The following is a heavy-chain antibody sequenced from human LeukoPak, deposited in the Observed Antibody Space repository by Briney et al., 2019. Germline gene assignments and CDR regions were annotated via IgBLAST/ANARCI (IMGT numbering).Heavy chain of an antibody. CDR1: EFTFSPYA. V-gene: IGHV3-23*01. CDR2: ISDSGANT. D-gene: IGHD6-19*01. CDR3: AKSMTLQWRGFFDL. J-gene: IGHJ2*01. Sequence: GGSLRLSFAASEFTFSPYAMSWVRQAPGKDLEGVSTISDSGANTYYADSVRGRFTISRDNSKNTLYLQKNSLRADDTAIYYCAKSMTLQWRGFFDLWGRGTHVTVSS.